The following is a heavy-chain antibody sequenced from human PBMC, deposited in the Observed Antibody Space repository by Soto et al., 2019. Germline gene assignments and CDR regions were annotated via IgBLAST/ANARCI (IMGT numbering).Heavy chain of an antibody. CDR2: INAGNGNT. D-gene: IGHD4-17*01. Sequence: GASVKVSCKASGYTSTSYAMHWVRQAPGQGLEWMGWINAGNGNTKYSQKFQGRVTITRDTSASTAYMELSSLRSEDTAVYYCARTVGYYYGMDVWGQGTTVTVSS. J-gene: IGHJ6*02. CDR3: ARTVGYYYGMDV. V-gene: IGHV1-3*01. CDR1: GYTSTSYA.